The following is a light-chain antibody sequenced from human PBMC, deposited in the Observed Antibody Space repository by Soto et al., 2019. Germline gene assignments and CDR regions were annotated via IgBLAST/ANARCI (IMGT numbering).Light chain of an antibody. V-gene: IGKV3-20*01. J-gene: IGKJ1*01. CDR3: QQYGSSPPT. Sequence: EIVLTQSPGTLSLSPGERATLSCRASQSVTSSYLAWYQQKPGQAPRLLLYGASSRATGIPDRLSGSGSGTDFTLTISRLEPEDFAVYYCQQYGSSPPTFGQGTKVEIK. CDR1: QSVTSSY. CDR2: GAS.